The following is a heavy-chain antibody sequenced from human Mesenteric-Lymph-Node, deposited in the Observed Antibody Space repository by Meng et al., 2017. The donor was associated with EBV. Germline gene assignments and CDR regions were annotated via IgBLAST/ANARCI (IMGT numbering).Heavy chain of an antibody. J-gene: IGHJ4*02. CDR2: INPSDGDT. V-gene: IGHV1-46*01. Sequence: QVQLVQSGAEVRNPGASVKISCKASGYSFTSYYIHWLRQAPGQGLEWLGIINPSDGDTAYPQNFHDRVTVTMDTSSSTVHLDLSSLKSDDTAVYYCALASFDFWGQGTLVTVFS. CDR3: ALASFDF. CDR1: GYSFTSYY.